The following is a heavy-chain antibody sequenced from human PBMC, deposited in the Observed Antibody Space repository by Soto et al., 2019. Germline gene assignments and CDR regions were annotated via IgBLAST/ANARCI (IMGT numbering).Heavy chain of an antibody. Sequence: GGSLRLSCAASGFTFSSYAMSWVRQAPGKGLEWVSAISGSGGSTYYADSVKGRFTISSDNSKNKLYLQMNSLRAEETSVYYCAKDGGALPPYNSHDYWGQGTLVTVSS. D-gene: IGHD1-20*01. J-gene: IGHJ4*02. CDR2: ISGSGGST. CDR3: AKDGGALPPYNSHDY. CDR1: GFTFSSYA. V-gene: IGHV3-23*01.